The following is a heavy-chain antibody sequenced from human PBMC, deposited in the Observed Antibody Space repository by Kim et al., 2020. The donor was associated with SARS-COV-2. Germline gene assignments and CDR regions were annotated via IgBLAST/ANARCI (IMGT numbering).Heavy chain of an antibody. J-gene: IGHJ6*02. V-gene: IGHV1-2*02. Sequence: NGGGTNYPQKFQARVTVTRDTSISTAYMDLSRLQSDDTAVYYCARVPGGDVWGQGTTVTVSS. CDR2: NGGGT. D-gene: IGHD3-10*01. CDR3: ARVPGGDV.